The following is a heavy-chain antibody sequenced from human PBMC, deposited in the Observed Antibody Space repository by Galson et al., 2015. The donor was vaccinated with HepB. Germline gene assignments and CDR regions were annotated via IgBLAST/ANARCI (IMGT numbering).Heavy chain of an antibody. CDR3: ARVTLGPEDYDSSGYYIGSFDY. CDR2: ISYDGSNK. Sequence: SLRLSCAASEFTFSSYAMHWVRQAPGKGLEWVAVISYDGSNKYYADSVKGRFTISRDNSKNTLYLQMNSLRAEDTAVYYCARVTLGPEDYDSSGYYIGSFDYWGQGTLVTVSS. D-gene: IGHD3-22*01. V-gene: IGHV3-30-3*01. CDR1: EFTFSSYA. J-gene: IGHJ4*02.